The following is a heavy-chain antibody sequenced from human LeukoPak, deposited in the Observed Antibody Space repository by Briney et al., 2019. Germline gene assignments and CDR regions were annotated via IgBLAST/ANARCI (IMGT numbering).Heavy chain of an antibody. CDR3: ARHEESSGYPASFDY. V-gene: IGHV4-4*07. J-gene: IGHJ4*02. CDR1: GGSISSYY. CDR2: IYTSGST. Sequence: SETLSLTCTVSGGSISSYYWSWIRQPAGKGLEWIGRIYTSGSTNYNPSLKSRVTMSVDTSKNQFSLELSSVTAADTAVYYCARHEESSGYPASFDYWGQGTLVTVSS. D-gene: IGHD3-22*01.